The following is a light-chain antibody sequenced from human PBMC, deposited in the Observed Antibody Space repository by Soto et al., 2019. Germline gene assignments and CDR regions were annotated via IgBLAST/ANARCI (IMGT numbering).Light chain of an antibody. Sequence: QSALTQPPSASGSRGQSVTISCTGTSVDINYVSWFQQHPGKAPKLIICEVTKRPSGVPDRFPGSKSGNTASLTVSGLQDDDEADYYCSSYAGRDIWVFGGGTKVTVL. V-gene: IGLV2-8*01. CDR2: EVT. CDR3: SSYAGRDIWV. J-gene: IGLJ3*02. CDR1: SVDINY.